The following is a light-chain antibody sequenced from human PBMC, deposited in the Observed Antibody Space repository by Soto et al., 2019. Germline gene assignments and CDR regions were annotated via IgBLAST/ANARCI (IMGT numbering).Light chain of an antibody. V-gene: IGKV3-20*01. J-gene: IGKJ2*01. CDR1: QSITSSY. CDR2: GAS. CDR3: QLYDSPSYT. Sequence: EIVLTQSPGTLSLSPGERATLSCRASQSITSSYLAWYQQKPGQAPRLLIYGASRRATDIPDRFSGSGSGTDFTLTISRLGPEDFAVYYCQLYDSPSYTFGQGTKLEIK.